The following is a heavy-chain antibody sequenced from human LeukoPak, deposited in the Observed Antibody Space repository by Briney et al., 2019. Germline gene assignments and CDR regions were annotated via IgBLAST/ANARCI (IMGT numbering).Heavy chain of an antibody. V-gene: IGHV3-33*06. J-gene: IGHJ4*02. D-gene: IGHD2/OR15-2a*01. CDR2: IWYDGSNK. CDR3: AKDQFVSDSTYGILDY. CDR1: GFTFSSYG. Sequence: PGGSLRLSCAASGFTFSSYGMHWVRQAPGKGLEWVAVIWYDGSNKYYADSVKGRFTISRDNSRNTLYLQMNSLRAEDTATYYCAKDQFVSDSTYGILDYWGQGTLASVSS.